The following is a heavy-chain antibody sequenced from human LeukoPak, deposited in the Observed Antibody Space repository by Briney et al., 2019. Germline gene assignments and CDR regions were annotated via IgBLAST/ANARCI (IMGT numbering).Heavy chain of an antibody. CDR3: ARDLYYDILTGHYYYYYMDV. D-gene: IGHD3-9*01. Sequence: AGGSLRLSCAASGFTFSSYWMHWVRQAPGKGLVWVSRINSDGSSTSCADSVKGRFTISRDNAKNTLYLQMNSLRAEDTAVYYCARDLYYDILTGHYYYYYMDVWGKGTTVTVSS. V-gene: IGHV3-74*01. CDR1: GFTFSSYW. CDR2: INSDGSST. J-gene: IGHJ6*03.